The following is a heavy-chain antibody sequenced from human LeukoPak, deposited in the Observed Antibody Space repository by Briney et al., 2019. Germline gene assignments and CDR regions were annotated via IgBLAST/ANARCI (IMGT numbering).Heavy chain of an antibody. CDR3: AKAPGIVDPVDY. V-gene: IGHV3-23*01. CDR1: GFTFSSYA. CDR2: ISGSGGST. D-gene: IGHD3-22*01. J-gene: IGHJ4*02. Sequence: GGSLRLSRAASGFTFSSYAMSWVPQAPGKGLEWVSAISGSGGSTYCADPVKGLFPISRENSKNTMYLQMNRLRAEDTAVYYCAKAPGIVDPVDYWGQGTLVPVSS.